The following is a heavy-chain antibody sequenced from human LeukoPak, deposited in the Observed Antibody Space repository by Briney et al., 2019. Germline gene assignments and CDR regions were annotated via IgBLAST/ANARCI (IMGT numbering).Heavy chain of an antibody. D-gene: IGHD5-12*01. CDR1: GGSISSGSYY. J-gene: IGHJ4*02. V-gene: IGHV4-31*03. CDR2: IYYRGST. Sequence: SETLSLTCNVSGGSISSGSYYWSWVRQHPGKGLEWLGYIYYRGSTDYNPSLKSRITMSLDTSKNQLSLNLTSATDADTAVYYCARSGYSGYEFDSWGQGTLVTVSS. CDR3: ARSGYSGYEFDS.